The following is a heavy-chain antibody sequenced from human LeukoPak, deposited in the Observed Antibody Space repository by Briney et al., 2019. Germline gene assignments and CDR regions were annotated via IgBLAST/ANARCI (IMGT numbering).Heavy chain of an antibody. CDR3: ARVGYAGNFFDY. Sequence: ASVKVSCKASGYTFTGYYMHWVRQAPGQGLELMGWTNPNSGGTNYAQKFQGRVTMTRDTSISTAYMELSRLRSDDTAVYYCARVGYAGNFFDYWGQGTLVTVSS. CDR1: GYTFTGYY. D-gene: IGHD4-23*01. J-gene: IGHJ4*02. CDR2: TNPNSGGT. V-gene: IGHV1-2*02.